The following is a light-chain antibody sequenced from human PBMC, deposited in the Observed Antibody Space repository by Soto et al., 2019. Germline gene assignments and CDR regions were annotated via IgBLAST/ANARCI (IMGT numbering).Light chain of an antibody. Sequence: TVLTQSPGTVSLSPGERATLSCRASQSVSSSSLAWFQQKPGQAPRLLIYGASSRATGIPDRFSGSGSGTDFTLTISRLEPEDFAMYYCQQCGGSPTFGQGTKVDI. CDR3: QQCGGSPT. J-gene: IGKJ1*01. CDR1: QSVSSSS. V-gene: IGKV3-20*01. CDR2: GAS.